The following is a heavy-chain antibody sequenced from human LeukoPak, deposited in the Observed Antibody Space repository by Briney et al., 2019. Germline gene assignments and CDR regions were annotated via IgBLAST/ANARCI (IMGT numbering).Heavy chain of an antibody. CDR2: IYYSGNT. Sequence: PSETLSLTCTVSGGSITCYYWSWIRPPPGKGLERMGYIYYSGNTNHNPSLKSRVTISIDTSKNQFSLNLSSVTASDTAVYYCTRLGKNYYDTSSFYVSWGQGTLVTVSS. D-gene: IGHD3-22*01. CDR3: TRLGKNYYDTSSFYVS. V-gene: IGHV4-59*08. CDR1: GGSITCYY. J-gene: IGHJ5*02.